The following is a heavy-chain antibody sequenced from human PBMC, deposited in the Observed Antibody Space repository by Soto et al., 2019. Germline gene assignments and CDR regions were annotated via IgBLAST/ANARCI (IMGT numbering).Heavy chain of an antibody. CDR2: MNPNSGNT. CDR1: GYTFTSYD. V-gene: IGHV1-8*01. D-gene: IGHD3-16*01. Sequence: ASVKVSCKASGYTFTSYDINWVRQATGQGLEWMGWMNPNSGNTGYAQKFQGRVTMTRNTSISTAYMELSSLRSEDTAVYYCARANTHYDYMLSPMGGWLSPMGGWSDPWGQGTLVTGSS. CDR3: ARANTHYDYMLSPMGGWLSPMGGWSDP. J-gene: IGHJ5*02.